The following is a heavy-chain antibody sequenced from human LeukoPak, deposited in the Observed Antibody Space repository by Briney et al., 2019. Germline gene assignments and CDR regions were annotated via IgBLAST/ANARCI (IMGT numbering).Heavy chain of an antibody. CDR3: ARERITGTFDP. J-gene: IGHJ5*02. D-gene: IGHD1/OR15-1a*01. Sequence: SVKVSCKASGGSFSSYGISWVRQAPGQGLEWMGGVLPIFGITNYAQRFQGRVTITADESRSTAYMELSSLRSDDTAVYYCARERITGTFDPWGQGTLVTVSS. V-gene: IGHV1-69*13. CDR2: VLPIFGIT. CDR1: GGSFSSYG.